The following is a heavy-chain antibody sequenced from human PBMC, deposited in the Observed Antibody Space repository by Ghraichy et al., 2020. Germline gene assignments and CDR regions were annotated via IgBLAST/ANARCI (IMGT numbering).Heavy chain of an antibody. J-gene: IGHJ4*02. Sequence: ASVKVSCQASGYRFRTHAITWVRQAPGQGLEWMGCINIEDGNTYFAQKLQGRVSMTTDISTNTVYMELTSLTSDDTAVYYCARGFQLFDYWGQGTPVTVSA. CDR1: GYRFRTHA. V-gene: IGHV1-18*01. CDR3: ARGFQLFDY. CDR2: INIEDGNT. D-gene: IGHD2-21*01.